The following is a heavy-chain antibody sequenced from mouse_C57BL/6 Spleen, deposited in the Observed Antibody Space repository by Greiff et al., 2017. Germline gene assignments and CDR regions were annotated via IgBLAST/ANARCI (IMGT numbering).Heavy chain of an antibody. V-gene: IGHV1-26*01. Sequence: EVKLQQSGPELVKPGASVKISCKASGYTFTDYYMNWVKQSHGKSLEWIGDINPNNGGTSYNQKFKGKATLTVDKSSSTAYMELRSLTSEDSAVYYCAPSYYGSSWGFAYWGQGTLVTVSA. CDR1: GYTFTDYY. CDR3: APSYYGSSWGFAY. J-gene: IGHJ3*01. D-gene: IGHD1-1*01. CDR2: INPNNGGT.